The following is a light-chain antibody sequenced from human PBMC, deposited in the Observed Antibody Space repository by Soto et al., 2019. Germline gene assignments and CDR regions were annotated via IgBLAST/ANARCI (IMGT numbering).Light chain of an antibody. V-gene: IGLV1-40*01. CDR2: GNS. CDR3: QSYDSSLSGSV. J-gene: IGLJ2*01. Sequence: QSVLTQPPSVSGAPGQRVTISCTGSSSNIGAGYDVHWYQQLPGTAPKLLIYGNSHRPSGVPDRFSGSKSGTSASLAITGLQAEDEADYYCQSYDSSLSGSVFGGGTKRTVL. CDR1: SSNIGAGYD.